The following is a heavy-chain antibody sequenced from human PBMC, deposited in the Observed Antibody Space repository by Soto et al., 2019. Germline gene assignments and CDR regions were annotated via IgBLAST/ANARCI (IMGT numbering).Heavy chain of an antibody. CDR2: LGFDGGGR. CDR1: GFDFSSYG. J-gene: IGHJ6*02. CDR3: AKSVDIVATMHYGMDV. Sequence: QMQLVESGGSVVQPGTSLRLSCAAFGFDFSSYGMHWVRQTPGKGLEWVAVLGFDGGGRYYADSVKGRFTISRDNSKNTLYLQMNSLRAEDTAVYYCAKSVDIVATMHYGMDVWGQGTTVTVSS. V-gene: IGHV3-33*06. D-gene: IGHD5-12*01.